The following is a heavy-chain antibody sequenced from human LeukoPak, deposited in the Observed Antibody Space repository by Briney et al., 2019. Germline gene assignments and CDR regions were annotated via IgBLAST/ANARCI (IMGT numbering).Heavy chain of an antibody. CDR1: GGSISSYY. Sequence: PSETLSLTCTVSGGSISSYYWSWIRQPAGKGLEWIGRIYTSGSTNYNPSLKSRVTMSVDTSKNQFSLKLSSVTAADTAVYYCARGSYSSSWYFYFDYWGQGTLVTVSS. CDR3: ARGSYSSSWYFYFDY. J-gene: IGHJ4*02. D-gene: IGHD6-13*01. V-gene: IGHV4-4*07. CDR2: IYTSGST.